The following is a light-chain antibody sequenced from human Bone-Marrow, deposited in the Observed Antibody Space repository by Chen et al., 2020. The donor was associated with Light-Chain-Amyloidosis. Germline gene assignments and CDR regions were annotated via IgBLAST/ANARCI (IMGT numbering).Light chain of an antibody. V-gene: IGLV2-14*03. CDR3: SSYTSSSTLV. CDR2: DVS. CDR1: SSDVGGYNY. Sequence: QSALTQPASVSGSPGQSITISCTGTSSDVGGYNYVSGYQQHPGKAPKLIIFDVSNRPSGVSNRFSGSKSGNTASLTISGLQAEAEADYYCSSYTSSSTLVFGGGTKLTVL. J-gene: IGLJ2*01.